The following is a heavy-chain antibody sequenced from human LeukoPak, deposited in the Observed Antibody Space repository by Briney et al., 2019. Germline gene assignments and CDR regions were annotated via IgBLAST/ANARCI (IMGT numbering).Heavy chain of an antibody. D-gene: IGHD2-2*01. CDR1: GFTFSSYS. J-gene: IGHJ4*02. CDR3: ARAQGCSSTSCYADY. CDR2: ISSSSSYI. Sequence: GGSLRLSCAASGFTFSSYSMNWVCQAPGKGLEWVSSISSSSSYIYYADSVKGRFTISRDNAKNSLYLQMNSLRAEDTAVYYCARAQGCSSTSCYADYWGQGTLVTVSS. V-gene: IGHV3-21*01.